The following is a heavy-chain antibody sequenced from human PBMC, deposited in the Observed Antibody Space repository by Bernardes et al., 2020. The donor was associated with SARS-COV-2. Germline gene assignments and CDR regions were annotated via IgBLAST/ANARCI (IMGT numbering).Heavy chain of an antibody. CDR3: ARETGNLFDP. Sequence: TLSLICTVSGGSISGHYWSWVRQPPGKGLGWIGNIYYSGGTKYNPSLKSRVTITVDTSKNQFSLKLSSVTAADTAVYYCARETGNLFDPWGQGTLVTVSS. J-gene: IGHJ5*02. V-gene: IGHV4-59*11. CDR2: IYYSGGT. CDR1: GGSISGHY. D-gene: IGHD3-9*01.